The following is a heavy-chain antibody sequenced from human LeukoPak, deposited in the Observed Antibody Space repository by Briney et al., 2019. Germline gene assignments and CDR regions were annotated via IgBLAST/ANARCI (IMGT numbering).Heavy chain of an antibody. CDR1: GGSISSGGYS. V-gene: IGHV4-30-2*01. D-gene: IGHD4-17*01. CDR2: IYHTGST. CDR3: ARGESTVTSPMDY. J-gene: IGHJ4*02. Sequence: SQTLSLTCAVSGGSISSGGYSWSWIRQPPGKGLEWIGYIYHTGSTYYNPSLRSRVTISVDRSKNQFSLRLSSVTAADTAVYYCARGESTVTSPMDYWGQGTLVTVSS.